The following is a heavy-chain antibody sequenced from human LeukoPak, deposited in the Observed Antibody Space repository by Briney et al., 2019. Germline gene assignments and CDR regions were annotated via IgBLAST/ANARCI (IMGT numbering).Heavy chain of an antibody. D-gene: IGHD6-25*01. Sequence: SETLSLTCTVSGDSITNYYWAWIRQPAGKGLELIGRIFTSGFTTYDPSLKSRVSMSFDTSNNQFSLKLNSVTAADTAVYCAAGPVGHISRALDLWGQGNLVIVSS. CDR2: IFTSGFT. CDR3: AGPVGHISRALDL. V-gene: IGHV4-4*07. CDR1: GDSITNYY. J-gene: IGHJ5*02.